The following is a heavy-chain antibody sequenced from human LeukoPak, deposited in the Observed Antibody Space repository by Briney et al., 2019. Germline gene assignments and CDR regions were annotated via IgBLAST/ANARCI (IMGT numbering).Heavy chain of an antibody. D-gene: IGHD3-10*01. Sequence: GASVKVSCKASGGTFSSYAISWVRQAPGQGLEWMGGIIPIFGTANYAQKFQGRVTITADESTSTAYMELSSPRSEDTAVYYCARVVTMVRGVIADYFDYWGQGTLVTVSS. V-gene: IGHV1-69*13. CDR1: GGTFSSYA. CDR3: ARVVTMVRGVIADYFDY. CDR2: IIPIFGTA. J-gene: IGHJ4*02.